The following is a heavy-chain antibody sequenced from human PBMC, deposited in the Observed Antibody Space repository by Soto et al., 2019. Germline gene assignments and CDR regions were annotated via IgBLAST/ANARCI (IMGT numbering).Heavy chain of an antibody. CDR3: ARDRYDFWSGYPGRAFDI. D-gene: IGHD3-3*01. Sequence: QVQLVQSGAEVKKPGASVKVSCKASGYTFTSYGISWVRQAPGKGLEWMGWISAYNGNTNYAQKLQGRVTMTTDTSTSTAYMELRSLRSDDTAVYYCARDRYDFWSGYPGRAFDIWGQGTMVTVSS. CDR1: GYTFTSYG. V-gene: IGHV1-18*01. J-gene: IGHJ3*02. CDR2: ISAYNGNT.